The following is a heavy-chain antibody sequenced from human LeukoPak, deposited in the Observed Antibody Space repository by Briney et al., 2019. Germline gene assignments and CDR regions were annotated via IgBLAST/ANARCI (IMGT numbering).Heavy chain of an antibody. CDR2: IYYSGST. D-gene: IGHD3-3*01. Sequence: SETLSLTCTVSGGSISNYYWSWIRQPPGKGLEWIGYIYYSGSTNYNPSLKSRVTISVDTSKNQFSLKLSSVTAADTAVYYCARGRKAITIFGVVSYFDYWGQGTLVTVSS. J-gene: IGHJ4*02. CDR1: GGSISNYY. V-gene: IGHV4-59*12. CDR3: ARGRKAITIFGVVSYFDY.